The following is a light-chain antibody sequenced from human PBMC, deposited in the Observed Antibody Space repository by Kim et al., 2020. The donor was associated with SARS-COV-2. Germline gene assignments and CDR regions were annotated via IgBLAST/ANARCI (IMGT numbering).Light chain of an antibody. J-gene: IGKJ1*01. CDR1: QSVSSTH. V-gene: IGKV3-20*01. CDR3: QQHGSSPRT. Sequence: EIVLTQSPGTLSLCAGERATLSCRASQSVSSTHLAWYQQKPGQAPRLLIYGASSRATGIPDRFSGSGSGTDFTLTISRLEPEDFAVYFCQQHGSSPRTFGQGTKVDIK. CDR2: GAS.